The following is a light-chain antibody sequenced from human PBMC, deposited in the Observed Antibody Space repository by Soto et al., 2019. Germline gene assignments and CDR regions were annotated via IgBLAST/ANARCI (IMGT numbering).Light chain of an antibody. CDR1: QTISSW. CDR2: KAS. J-gene: IGKJ5*01. V-gene: IGKV1-5*03. CDR3: QQYSSYTIT. Sequence: DIQMTQSPSTLSGSVGDRVTITCRASQTISSWLAWYQQKPGKAPKLLIYKASTLKSGVPSRFSGSGSGTEFTLTISNLQPDDFATYYCQQYSSYTITFGQGTRLEIK.